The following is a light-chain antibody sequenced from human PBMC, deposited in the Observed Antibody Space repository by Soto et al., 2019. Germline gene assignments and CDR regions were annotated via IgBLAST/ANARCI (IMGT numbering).Light chain of an antibody. CDR3: CSYAGSYTYWV. CDR2: DVT. V-gene: IGLV2-11*01. CDR1: SSDVGGYNY. J-gene: IGLJ3*02. Sequence: QSALTQPRSVSGSPGQSVTISCTGTSSDVGGYNYVSWYQQHPGKAPKVMIYDVTKRPSGVPDRFSGSKSGNTASLTIFGLQADDEADYYCCSYAGSYTYWVFGGGTKLTVL.